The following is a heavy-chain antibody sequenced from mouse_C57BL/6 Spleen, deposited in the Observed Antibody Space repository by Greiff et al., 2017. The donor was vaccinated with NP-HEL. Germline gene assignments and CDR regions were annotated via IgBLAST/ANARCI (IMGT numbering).Heavy chain of an antibody. J-gene: IGHJ4*01. CDR2: ISYDGSN. CDR3: ARAYDYDYAMDY. CDR1: GYSITSGYY. V-gene: IGHV3-6*01. D-gene: IGHD2-4*01. Sequence: EVKLQESGPGLVKPSQSLSLTCSVTGYSITSGYYWNWIRQFPGNKLEWMGYISYDGSNNYNPSLKNRIPITRDTSKNQFFLKLNSVTTEDTATYYCARAYDYDYAMDYWGQGTSVTVSS.